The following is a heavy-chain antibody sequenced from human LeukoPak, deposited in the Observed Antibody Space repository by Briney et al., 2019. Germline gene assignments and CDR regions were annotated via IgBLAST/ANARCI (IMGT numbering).Heavy chain of an antibody. J-gene: IGHJ4*02. CDR1: GFTFNNYW. Sequence: GGSLRLSCAASGFTFNNYWMHWVRQAPGKGLEWVANIKQDGSEKYYVDSVKGRFTISRDNAKNSLYLQMNSLRAEDTAVYYCARGTGTPDYWGQGTLVTVSS. CDR3: ARGTGTPDY. CDR2: IKQDGSEK. D-gene: IGHD1-7*01. V-gene: IGHV3-7*04.